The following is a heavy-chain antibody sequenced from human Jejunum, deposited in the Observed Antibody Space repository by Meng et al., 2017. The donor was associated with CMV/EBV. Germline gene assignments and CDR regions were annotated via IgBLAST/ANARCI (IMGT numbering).Heavy chain of an antibody. V-gene: IGHV4-61*01. J-gene: IGHJ5*02. CDR1: GASVGSGTSH. CDR3: ATFIVGAGGRGS. D-gene: IGHD6-19*01. Sequence: SGASVGSGTSHWSWIRQPPGKGLESIGHTYSSGAINYNPSLGSRDTISIDTSKNQFSLKLSSVTAADTAVYYCATFIVGAGGRGSWGQGTLVTVSS. CDR2: TYSSGAI.